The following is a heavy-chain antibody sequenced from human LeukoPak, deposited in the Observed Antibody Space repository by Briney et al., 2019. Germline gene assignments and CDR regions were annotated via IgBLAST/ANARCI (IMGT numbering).Heavy chain of an antibody. V-gene: IGHV3-7*01. CDR1: GFTFTSYW. CDR3: ARCGYSGSGFSTNWFDP. Sequence: GGSLRLSCAASGFTFTSYWMSWVRQAPGKGLEWVANIKQDGSVKYYVDSVKGRFTISRDNAKNSLYLQMSSLRAEDTAVYYCARCGYSGSGFSTNWFDPWGQGTLVTVSS. J-gene: IGHJ5*02. CDR2: IKQDGSVK. D-gene: IGHD3-10*01.